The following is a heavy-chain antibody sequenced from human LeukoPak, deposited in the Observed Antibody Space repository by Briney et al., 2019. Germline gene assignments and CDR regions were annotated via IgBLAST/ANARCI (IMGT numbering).Heavy chain of an antibody. CDR1: GGSFSGYY. CDR3: AISGYCSGGSCYQYYFDY. V-gene: IGHV4-34*01. CDR2: INHSGST. D-gene: IGHD2-15*01. J-gene: IGHJ4*02. Sequence: SETLSLTCAVYGGSFSGYYWSWIRQPPGKGLEWIGEINHSGSTNYNPSLKSRVTISVDTSKNQFSLKLSSVTAADTAVYYCAISGYCSGGSCYQYYFDYWGQGTLVTVSS.